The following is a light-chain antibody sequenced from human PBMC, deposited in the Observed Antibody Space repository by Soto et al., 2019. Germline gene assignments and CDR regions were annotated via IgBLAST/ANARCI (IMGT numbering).Light chain of an antibody. CDR3: QQYGDSRYT. Sequence: EIVLTQSPGTLSLSPGERATLSCRASQSISSSYLAWYQQKPGQAPRLLIYGAFSRATDIPDRFSGSASVRDFTLTISRLQPEDFAVYYCQQYGDSRYTFGQGTKLEIK. CDR2: GAF. V-gene: IGKV3-20*01. J-gene: IGKJ2*01. CDR1: QSISSSY.